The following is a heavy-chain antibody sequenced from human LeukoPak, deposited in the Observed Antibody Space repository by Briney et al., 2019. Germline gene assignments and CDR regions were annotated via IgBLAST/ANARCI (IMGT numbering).Heavy chain of an antibody. Sequence: HPGGSLRLSCAASGFPFSASAMTWVRQAPGKGLEWVSHILSTGTTYYADSVKGRFTISRDNSKNTLYLQLTSLRAEDTAVYYCAQGFSSGWYPYWGQGSLVSVSS. CDR1: GFPFSASA. J-gene: IGHJ4*02. D-gene: IGHD6-19*01. CDR2: ILSTGTT. V-gene: IGHV3-23*01. CDR3: AQGFSSGWYPY.